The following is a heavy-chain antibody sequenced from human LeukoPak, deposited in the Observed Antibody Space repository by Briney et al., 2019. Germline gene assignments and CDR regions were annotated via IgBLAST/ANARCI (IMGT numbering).Heavy chain of an antibody. V-gene: IGHV4-39*07. D-gene: IGHD3-3*01. J-gene: IGHJ1*01. CDR3: ARGPSGYTFRH. Sequence: SETLSLTCTVSGGSISSSSYYWGWIRQPPGQGLEWIGTIYYSGSTCYNPSLKSRVTISVDTSKNQFSLKLSSVTAADTAVYYCARGPSGYTFRHWGQGTLVTVSS. CDR2: IYYSGST. CDR1: GGSISSSSYY.